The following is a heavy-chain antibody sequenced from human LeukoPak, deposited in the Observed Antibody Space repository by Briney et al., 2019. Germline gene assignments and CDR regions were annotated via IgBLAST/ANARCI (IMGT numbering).Heavy chain of an antibody. CDR1: GFTFSSYW. CDR3: ARDPDSGWSTNWFDP. D-gene: IGHD6-19*01. V-gene: IGHV3-7*01. J-gene: IGHJ5*02. CDR2: IKRDGSEK. Sequence: GGSLRLSCAASGFTFSSYWMSWVRQAPGKGLEWVANIKRDGSEKYYVDSVKGRFTISRDNAKNSLYLQMNSLRAEDTAVYYCARDPDSGWSTNWFDPWGQGTLVTVSS.